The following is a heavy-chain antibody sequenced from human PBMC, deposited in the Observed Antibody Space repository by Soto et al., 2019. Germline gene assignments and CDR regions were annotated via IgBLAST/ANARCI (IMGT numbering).Heavy chain of an antibody. CDR2: IFYGGNT. D-gene: IGHD3-22*01. J-gene: IGHJ4*02. V-gene: IGHV4-39*01. CDR3: ASRYYFDSGGYYPTFDS. CDR1: DGSITSSNNF. Sequence: SETLSLTCTVSDGSITSSNNFWGWIRQRPGKGLEWIGTIFYGGNTYYNPSLKSRVTMSVDTFKNQFSLRLSSVTPADTAVYFCASRYYFDSGGYYPTFDSWGQGTLVTVSS.